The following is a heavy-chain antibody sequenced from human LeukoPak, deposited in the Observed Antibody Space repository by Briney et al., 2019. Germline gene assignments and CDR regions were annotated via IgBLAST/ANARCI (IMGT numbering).Heavy chain of an antibody. CDR2: IYYSGRT. Sequence: SETLSLTCTVSGGSISSSSYYWGWIRQPPGKGLEWIGNIYYSGRTYYNPSLKSRVTISVDTSRNQFSLKLSSVTAADTAVYYCARGFDFWSGYYSARHNWFDPWGQGTLVTVSS. V-gene: IGHV4-39*01. J-gene: IGHJ5*02. CDR1: GGSISSSSYY. D-gene: IGHD3-3*01. CDR3: ARGFDFWSGYYSARHNWFDP.